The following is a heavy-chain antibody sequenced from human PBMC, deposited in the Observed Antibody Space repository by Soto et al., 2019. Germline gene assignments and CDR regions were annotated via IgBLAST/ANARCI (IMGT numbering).Heavy chain of an antibody. D-gene: IGHD3-22*01. V-gene: IGHV4-30-4*01. CDR1: GGSISSGDYY. Sequence: PSETLSLTCPVSGGSISSGDYYWSWIRQPPGKGLEWIGYIYYSGSTYYNPSLRSRVTISVDTSKNQFSLKLSSVTAADTAVYNCARSGYYQNWFDPWGQGTLVTVSS. J-gene: IGHJ5*02. CDR2: IYYSGST. CDR3: ARSGYYQNWFDP.